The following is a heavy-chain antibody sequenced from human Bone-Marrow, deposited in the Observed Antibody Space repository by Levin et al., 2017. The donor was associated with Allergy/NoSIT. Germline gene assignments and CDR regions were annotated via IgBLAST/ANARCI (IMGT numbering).Heavy chain of an antibody. J-gene: IGHJ4*02. Sequence: GGSLRLSCTGLAFRLKDHAMTWVRQAPGKGLEWVASISSGSSFLTNYADSLKERFIISEDSVKNTLYLQINGVSADDTAMYYCAQRMGFGDSPGSLGSWGQGTLVTVSS. V-gene: IGHV3-23*01. CDR3: AQRMGFGDSPGSLGS. CDR2: ISSGSSFLT. CDR1: AFRLKDHA. D-gene: IGHD2-15*01.